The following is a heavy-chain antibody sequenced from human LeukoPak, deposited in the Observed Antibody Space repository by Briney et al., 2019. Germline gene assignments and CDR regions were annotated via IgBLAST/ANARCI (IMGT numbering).Heavy chain of an antibody. D-gene: IGHD3-10*01. CDR3: ASTRFGELFYGY. CDR2: IYYSGNT. CDR1: GVSISSSNSY. Sequence: SETLSLTCTVSGVSISSSNSYWGWIRQPPGTGLEWIGSIYYSGNTYYNASLKSQVSISIDTSKNQFSLKLTSVTAADTAVYYCASTRFGELFYGYWGQGTLVTVSS. V-gene: IGHV4-39*01. J-gene: IGHJ4*02.